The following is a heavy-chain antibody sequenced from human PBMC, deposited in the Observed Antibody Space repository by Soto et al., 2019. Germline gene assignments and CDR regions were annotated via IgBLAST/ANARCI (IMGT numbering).Heavy chain of an antibody. J-gene: IGHJ4*02. CDR3: ARDPKTSGGQHWAFNYFDS. V-gene: IGHV3-30-3*01. CDR2: ISYDGTNK. D-gene: IGHD7-27*01. Sequence: PXASLRLSCAASGFSFSISPMHWVRQAPGKGPEWVALISYDGTNKFYADSVKGRFTISRDNSKSTLYLQVDSLRPEDAAVYYCARDPKTSGGQHWAFNYFDSWGQGTLVTVSS. CDR1: GFSFSISP.